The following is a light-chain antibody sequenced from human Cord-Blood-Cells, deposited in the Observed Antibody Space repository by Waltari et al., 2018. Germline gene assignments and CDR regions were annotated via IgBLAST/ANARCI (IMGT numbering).Light chain of an antibody. CDR3: SSYTSSSTWV. J-gene: IGLJ3*02. CDR2: DVS. V-gene: IGLV2-14*03. Sequence: QSALTQPASLSGSPGQSITISCTGTSSDVGGYNDVSWYQQHPGKAPKLMIYDVSNRPSGVSNRFSGSKSGNTASLTISGLQAEDEADYYCSSYTSSSTWVFGGGTKLTVL. CDR1: SSDVGGYND.